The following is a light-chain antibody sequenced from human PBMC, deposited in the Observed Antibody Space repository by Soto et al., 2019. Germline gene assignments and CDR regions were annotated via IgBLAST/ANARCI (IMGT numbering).Light chain of an antibody. CDR1: QSVSSY. CDR3: QQSSNLVT. CDR2: DAS. Sequence: VAMTRAQATLSVSQRRTATFPCIASQSVSSYLAWYQKKRGQAPRLLIYDASKRATGIPARFSGSASGTDFTITISSLETEDFAVYYCQQSSNLVTFGGGTKVDI. V-gene: IGKV3-11*01. J-gene: IGKJ4*01.